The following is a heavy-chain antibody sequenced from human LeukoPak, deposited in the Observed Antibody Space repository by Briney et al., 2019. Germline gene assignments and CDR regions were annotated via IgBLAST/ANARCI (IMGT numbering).Heavy chain of an antibody. CDR2: ISGSGGST. J-gene: IGHJ4*02. CDR3: AKSYGSGSPYYFDY. Sequence: PAGSLRLSCAASGFTFSSYAMSWVRQAPGKGLEWVSAISGSGGSTYYADSVKGRFTISRDNSKNSLHLQMNSLRAEDTAVYYCAKSYGSGSPYYFDYWGQGTLVTVSS. V-gene: IGHV3-23*01. CDR1: GFTFSSYA. D-gene: IGHD3-10*01.